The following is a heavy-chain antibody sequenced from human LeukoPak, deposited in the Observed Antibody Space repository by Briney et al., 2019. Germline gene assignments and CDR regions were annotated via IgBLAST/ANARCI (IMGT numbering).Heavy chain of an antibody. CDR1: GFTFSSYW. D-gene: IGHD5-24*01. CDR2: INSDGSST. CDR3: ARSRDGYIAY. Sequence: GGSLRLSCAASGFTFSSYWMHWVRQAPGKGQVWVSRINSDGSSTSYADSVKGRFTISRDNAKNTLYLQMNSLRAEDTAVYYCARSRDGYIAYWGQGTLVTVSS. J-gene: IGHJ4*02. V-gene: IGHV3-74*01.